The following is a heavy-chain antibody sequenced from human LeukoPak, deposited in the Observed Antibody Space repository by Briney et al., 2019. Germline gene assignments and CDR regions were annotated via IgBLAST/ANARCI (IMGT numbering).Heavy chain of an antibody. CDR1: GFTFSSYA. D-gene: IGHD4-17*01. CDR3: AKDRIYYGDARVTPVREKDIY. V-gene: IGHV3-23*01. CDR2: ISGSGGST. Sequence: GGSLRLSCAASGFTFSSYAMSWVRQAPGKGLEWVSAISGSGGSTYYADSVKGRFTISRDNSKNTLYLQMNSLRAEDTAVYYCAKDRIYYGDARVTPVREKDIYWGQGTLVTVSS. J-gene: IGHJ4*02.